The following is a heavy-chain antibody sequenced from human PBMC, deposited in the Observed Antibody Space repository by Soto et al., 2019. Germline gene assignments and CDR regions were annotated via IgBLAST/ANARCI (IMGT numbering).Heavy chain of an antibody. CDR2: ISGSGGST. Sequence: GGSVRLACAVSGFTLNSYAMSWVRQAPGKGLEWVSAISGSGGSTYYADSVKGRFTISRDNSKNTLYLQMNSLRAEDTAVYYCAITYGGYHSSLDYSCQGPLVTVSS. D-gene: IGHD4-17*01. CDR3: AITYGGYHSSLDY. V-gene: IGHV3-23*01. CDR1: GFTLNSYA. J-gene: IGHJ4*02.